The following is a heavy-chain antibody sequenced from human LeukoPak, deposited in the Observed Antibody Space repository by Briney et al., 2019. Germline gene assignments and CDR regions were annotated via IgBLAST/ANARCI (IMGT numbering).Heavy chain of an antibody. V-gene: IGHV4-39*01. CDR2: ISYSGST. J-gene: IGHJ4*02. D-gene: IGHD3-16*01. CDR1: GFTFSSYA. Sequence: GSLRLSCAASGFTFSSYAMSWVRQAPGKGLEWIGTISYSGSTSYDPSLKSRVTISVDTSKSRFSLKLSAVTAADTAVYYCARDPGGSYFDYWGQGTLVTVSS. CDR3: ARDPGGSYFDY.